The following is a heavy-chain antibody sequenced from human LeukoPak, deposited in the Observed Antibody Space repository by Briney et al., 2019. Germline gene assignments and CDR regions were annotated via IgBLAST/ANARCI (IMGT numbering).Heavy chain of an antibody. V-gene: IGHV3-48*04. Sequence: GGSLRLSCAASGFTFSRYSMSWVRQAPGKGLEWLSFVSSGSASVDYTDSVKGRFTISRDNAKNSLYLQMNSLTVEDTAVYYCASGGSYFDYWGQGTLVTVSS. CDR2: VSSGSASV. CDR3: ASGGSYFDY. D-gene: IGHD3-10*01. J-gene: IGHJ4*02. CDR1: GFTFSRYS.